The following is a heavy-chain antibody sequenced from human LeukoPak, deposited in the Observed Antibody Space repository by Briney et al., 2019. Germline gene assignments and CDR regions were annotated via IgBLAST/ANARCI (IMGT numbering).Heavy chain of an antibody. D-gene: IGHD2-15*01. V-gene: IGHV4-61*02. J-gene: IGHJ6*03. CDR3: ARAPRGAHYCSGGSCYSNYYYYYMDV. Sequence: TSQTLSLTCTGSGGSISSGSYYWSWIRQPAGKGLEWIGRIYTSGSTNYNPSLKSRVTISVDTSKNQFSLKLSSVTAADTAVYYCARAPRGAHYCSGGSCYSNYYYYYMDVWGKGTTVTVSS. CDR2: IYTSGST. CDR1: GGSISSGSYY.